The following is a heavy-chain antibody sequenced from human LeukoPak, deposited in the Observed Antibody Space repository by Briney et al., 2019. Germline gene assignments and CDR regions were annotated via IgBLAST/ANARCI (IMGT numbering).Heavy chain of an antibody. Sequence: SVKVSSKASGGTFSSYAISWVRQAPGQGLEWMGGIIPIFGTANYAQKFQGRVTITADESTSTAYMELSSLRSEDTAVYYCARTRNIVVVPAAMSAFDIWGQGTMVTVSS. CDR3: ARTRNIVVVPAAMSAFDI. CDR1: GGTFSSYA. V-gene: IGHV1-69*13. J-gene: IGHJ3*02. D-gene: IGHD2-2*01. CDR2: IIPIFGTA.